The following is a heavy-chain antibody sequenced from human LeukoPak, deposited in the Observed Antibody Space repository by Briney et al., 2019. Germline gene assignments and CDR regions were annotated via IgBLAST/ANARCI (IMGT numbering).Heavy chain of an antibody. CDR3: AKEASCVAARTRSPPFDS. CDR1: GFTFNTYA. D-gene: IGHD6-6*01. CDR2: TSSDGSDT. Sequence: PGGSLRLSGAGSGFTFNTYAMPWRRQAPGKGLEWVAVTSSDGSDTYYADSVKGRFTISRDNSNNILYLQMISLRAKDTAVYFCAKEASCVAARTRSPPFDSWGLGTLVSVSS. J-gene: IGHJ4*02. V-gene: IGHV3-30*18.